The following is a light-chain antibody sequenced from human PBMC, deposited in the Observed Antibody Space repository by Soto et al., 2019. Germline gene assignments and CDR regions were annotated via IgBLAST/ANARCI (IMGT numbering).Light chain of an antibody. Sequence: QSVLTQPPSVSAPPGQKVTISCSGSSSNIGTNYVSWYQHLPGTAPKLLIYDNNKRPSGIPDRFSGSKSGTSATLGITGLQTGDEADYYCGTWDTSLSDYVFGTGTKVTVL. J-gene: IGLJ1*01. CDR2: DNN. V-gene: IGLV1-51*01. CDR1: SSNIGTNY. CDR3: GTWDTSLSDYV.